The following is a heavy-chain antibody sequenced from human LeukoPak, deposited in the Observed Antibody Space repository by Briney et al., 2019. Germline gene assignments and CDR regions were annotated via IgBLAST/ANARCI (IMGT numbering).Heavy chain of an antibody. D-gene: IGHD3-3*01. J-gene: IGHJ6*03. CDR1: GGSISSYY. Sequence: SETLSLTCTVSGGSISSYYWSWIRQPPGKGLEWIGYIYYSGSTNYTPSLKSRVTISVDTSKNQFSLKLSSVTAADTAVYYCAGTYYGFWSGYYPHYYYYYMDVWGKGTTVTVSS. CDR3: AGTYYGFWSGYYPHYYYYYMDV. CDR2: IYYSGST. V-gene: IGHV4-59*01.